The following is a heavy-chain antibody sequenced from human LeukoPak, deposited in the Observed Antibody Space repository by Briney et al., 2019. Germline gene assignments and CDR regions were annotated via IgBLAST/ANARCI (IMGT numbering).Heavy chain of an antibody. Sequence: PSETLSLTCAVYGETFSGYFWNIFRQAPGKGLEWIGEINHSGSTSYNPSLKSRVTVSVDTAKNQFSMTLNSVTAADTAVYYCARAVGASEEKKIWGQGILVTVSS. J-gene: IGHJ4*02. D-gene: IGHD1-26*01. CDR2: INHSGST. CDR3: ARAVGASEEKKI. V-gene: IGHV4-34*01. CDR1: GETFSGYF.